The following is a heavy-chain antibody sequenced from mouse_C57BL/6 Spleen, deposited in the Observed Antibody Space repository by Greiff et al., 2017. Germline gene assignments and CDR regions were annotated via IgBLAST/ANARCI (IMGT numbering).Heavy chain of an antibody. J-gene: IGHJ1*03. D-gene: IGHD1-1*01. V-gene: IGHV5-9*01. CDR3: SSDYGSSWYFDV. CDR2: ISGGGGNT. Sequence: EVKLMESGGGLVKPGGSLKLSCAASGFTFSSYTMSWVRQTPGKRLEWVATISGGGGNTYYPDSVKGRFTISRDNAKNTLYLQMSSLRSEDTALYYCSSDYGSSWYFDVWGTGTTVTVSA. CDR1: GFTFSSYT.